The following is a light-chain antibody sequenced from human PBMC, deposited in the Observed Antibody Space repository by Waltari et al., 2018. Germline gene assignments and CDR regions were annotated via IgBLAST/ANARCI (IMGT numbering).Light chain of an antibody. CDR3: QHYVRLPAT. J-gene: IGKJ1*01. CDR1: QSFSRS. V-gene: IGKV3-20*01. CDR2: GAS. Sequence: IVLTQSPGTLSLSPGERATLSFRASQSFSRSLAWYQQKPGQAPKLLIYGASTRATGIPDRFTGSGSGTDFSLTISSLEPEDFAIYFCQHYVRLPATFGQGTKVEIK.